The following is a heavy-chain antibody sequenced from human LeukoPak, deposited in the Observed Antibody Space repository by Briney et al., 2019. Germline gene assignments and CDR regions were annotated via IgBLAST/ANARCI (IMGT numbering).Heavy chain of an antibody. V-gene: IGHV4-30-4*01. CDR3: ARYILTGYYYFDY. D-gene: IGHD3-9*01. Sequence: PSQTLSLTCTVSGGSISSGDYYWSWIRQPPGKGLEWIGYIYYSGSTYYNPSLKSRVTISVDTSKNQFSLKLSSVTAADTAVYYCARYILTGYYYFDYWGQGTLVTVSS. J-gene: IGHJ4*02. CDR2: IYYSGST. CDR1: GGSISSGDYY.